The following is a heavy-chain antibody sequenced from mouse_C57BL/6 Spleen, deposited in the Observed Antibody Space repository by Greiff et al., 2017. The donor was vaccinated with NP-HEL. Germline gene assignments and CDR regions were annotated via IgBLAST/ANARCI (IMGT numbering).Heavy chain of an antibody. CDR3: VRDSNCSAWFAY. D-gene: IGHD2-5*01. Sequence: EVQGVESGGGLVQPKGSLKLSCAASGFTFNTYAMHWVRQAPGSGLEWVARIRSKSSNYASYYAALVKDRFTISREDSQSMLYLQMNNLKTEDTAMYYCVRDSNCSAWFAYWGQGTLVTVSA. V-gene: IGHV10-3*01. CDR2: IRSKSSNYAS. J-gene: IGHJ3*01. CDR1: GFTFNTYA.